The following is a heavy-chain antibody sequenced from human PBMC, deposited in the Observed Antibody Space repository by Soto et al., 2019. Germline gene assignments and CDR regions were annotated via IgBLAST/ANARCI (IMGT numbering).Heavy chain of an antibody. V-gene: IGHV3-23*01. Sequence: SLRLSCAASGFTFSSYAMSWVRQAPGKWLEWVSAISGSGGSTYYADSVKGRFTIYRDNSKNTLYLQMNSLRAEDTAVYYCAQGAVAYYYYYYYGMDVWGQGTTVTVSS. D-gene: IGHD3-22*01. CDR1: GFTFSSYA. CDR3: AQGAVAYYYYYYYGMDV. CDR2: ISGSGGST. J-gene: IGHJ6*02.